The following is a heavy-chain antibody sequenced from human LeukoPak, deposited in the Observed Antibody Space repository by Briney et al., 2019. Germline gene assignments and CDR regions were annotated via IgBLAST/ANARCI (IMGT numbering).Heavy chain of an antibody. J-gene: IGHJ4*02. CDR3: AKEGRSLQTY. CDR1: GFTFSSYA. CDR2: IKEDGTET. Sequence: GGSLRLSCAASGFTFSSYAMSWVRLAPGKGLEWVANIKEDGTETYYVDSVKGRFTISRDNAKNSLYLQMNSLRVEDTAVYCCAKEGRSLQTYWGQGTLVTVSS. V-gene: IGHV3-7*03. D-gene: IGHD5-24*01.